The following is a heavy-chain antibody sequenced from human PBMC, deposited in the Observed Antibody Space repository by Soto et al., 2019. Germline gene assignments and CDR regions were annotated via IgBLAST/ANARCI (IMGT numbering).Heavy chain of an antibody. D-gene: IGHD6-19*01. J-gene: IGHJ6*02. Sequence: QVQLQESGPGLVKPSETLSLTCTVSGGSISSYYWSWIRQPPGKGLEWIGYIYYSGSTNYNPSLKSRVIISVDTSKNQFSLKLSSVTAADTAVYYCARTRGSGSKYGMDVWGQGTTVTVSS. V-gene: IGHV4-59*01. CDR1: GGSISSYY. CDR2: IYYSGST. CDR3: ARTRGSGSKYGMDV.